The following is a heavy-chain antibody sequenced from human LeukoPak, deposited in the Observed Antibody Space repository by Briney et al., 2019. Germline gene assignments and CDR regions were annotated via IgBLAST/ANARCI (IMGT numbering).Heavy chain of an antibody. J-gene: IGHJ4*02. Sequence: GASVKVSCKASGYTFTSYGITWVRQAPGQGLEWMGWISAYNGNTNYAQKLQGRVTMTTDTSTSTAYMELRRLRSDDTAVYYCATVLRKWEPTLDYWGQGTLVTVSS. CDR1: GYTFTSYG. CDR2: ISAYNGNT. D-gene: IGHD1-26*01. CDR3: ATVLRKWEPTLDY. V-gene: IGHV1-18*01.